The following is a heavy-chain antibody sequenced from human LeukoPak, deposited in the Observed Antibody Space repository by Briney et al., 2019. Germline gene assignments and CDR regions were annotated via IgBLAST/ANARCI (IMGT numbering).Heavy chain of an antibody. CDR3: GRDQTPFY. Sequence: PGGSLRLSCAASGFTFSSYYMTWVRQAPGKGLEWVATIKDDGSEDYYLDSVKGRFTISRDNAKSSMWLQMSSLRAGDTAAYYCGRDQTPFYWGQGSLVTVSS. CDR1: GFTFSSYY. J-gene: IGHJ4*02. V-gene: IGHV3-7*01. CDR2: IKDDGSED. D-gene: IGHD2-15*01.